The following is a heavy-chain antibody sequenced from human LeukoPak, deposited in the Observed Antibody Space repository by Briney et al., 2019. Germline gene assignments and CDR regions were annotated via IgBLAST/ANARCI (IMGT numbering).Heavy chain of an antibody. Sequence: GGSLRLSCAASGFTFSILGMNWVRQTPGKGLEWVSYIINSGGTIYYADSVQGRFTISGDNAKNSLYLQMNSLRDEDTAVYYCARVGRGLYSMDVWGQGTTVTVSS. CDR3: ARVGRGLYSMDV. V-gene: IGHV3-48*02. D-gene: IGHD3-10*01. CDR1: GFTFSILG. J-gene: IGHJ6*02. CDR2: IINSGGTI.